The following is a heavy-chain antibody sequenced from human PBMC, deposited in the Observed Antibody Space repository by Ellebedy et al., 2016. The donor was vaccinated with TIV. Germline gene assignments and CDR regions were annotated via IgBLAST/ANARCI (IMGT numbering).Heavy chain of an antibody. D-gene: IGHD6-13*01. CDR2: IYPGDSDT. CDR3: ARRYSSWYDPGGRGFDY. Sequence: GGSLRLXCKGSGYSFTSYWIGWVRQMPGKGLEWMGIIYPGDSDTRYSPSFQGQVTISADKSISTAYLQWSSLKASDTAMYYCARRYSSWYDPGGRGFDYWGQGTLVTVSS. CDR1: GYSFTSYW. V-gene: IGHV5-51*01. J-gene: IGHJ4*02.